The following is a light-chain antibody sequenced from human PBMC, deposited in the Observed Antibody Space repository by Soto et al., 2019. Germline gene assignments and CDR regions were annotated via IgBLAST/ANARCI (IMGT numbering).Light chain of an antibody. V-gene: IGLV1-44*01. J-gene: IGLJ3*02. CDR1: SSNIGRDA. Sequence: QPVLTQPPSASGTPGQRVTISCSGGSSNIGRDAVSWYQHFPGTAPKVLIYSNNQRPSGVPDRFSGSKSGTSASLAISGLQSEDEADYYCAVWDGSLNGWVFGGGTKVTVL. CDR3: AVWDGSLNGWV. CDR2: SNN.